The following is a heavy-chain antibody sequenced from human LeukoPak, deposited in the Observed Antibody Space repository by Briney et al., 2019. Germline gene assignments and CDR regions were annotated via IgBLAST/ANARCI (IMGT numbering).Heavy chain of an antibody. V-gene: IGHV1-8*01. CDR1: GYTFTSYD. D-gene: IGHD1-26*01. Sequence: ASVKVSCKASGYTFTSYDINWVRQATGQGLEWMGWMNPNSGNTGYAQKFQGRVTMTRNTSISTAYMELSSLRSEDTAVYYCARAPALVSGSYRYYFDYWGQGTLVTVSS. J-gene: IGHJ4*02. CDR3: ARAPALVSGSYRYYFDY. CDR2: MNPNSGNT.